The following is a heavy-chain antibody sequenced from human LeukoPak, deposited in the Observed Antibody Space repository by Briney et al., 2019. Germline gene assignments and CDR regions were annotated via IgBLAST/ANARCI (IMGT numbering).Heavy chain of an antibody. J-gene: IGHJ6*02. CDR3: ASGYYYDSSGLHYYYGMDV. V-gene: IGHV4-4*02. Sequence: SETLSLTCAVSGGSISSSNWWSWVRQPPGKGLEWIGEIYHSGSTNYNPSLKSRVTISVDKSKNQFSLKLSSVTAADTAVYYCASGYYYDSSGLHYYYGMDVWGQGTTVTVSS. D-gene: IGHD3-22*01. CDR2: IYHSGST. CDR1: GGSISSSNW.